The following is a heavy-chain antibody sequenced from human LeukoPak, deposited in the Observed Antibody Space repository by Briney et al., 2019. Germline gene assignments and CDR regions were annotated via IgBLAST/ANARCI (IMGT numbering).Heavy chain of an antibody. CDR2: INHSGST. J-gene: IGHJ5*02. Sequence: SETLSLTCTVSGGSISSNNYYWSWIRQPPGKGLEWIGEINHSGSTNYNPSLKSRVTISVDTSKNQFSLKLSSVTAADTAVYYCARGAIAAAGTLDWFDPWGQGTLVTVSS. CDR3: ARGAIAAAGTLDWFDP. V-gene: IGHV4-39*07. D-gene: IGHD6-13*01. CDR1: GGSISSNNYY.